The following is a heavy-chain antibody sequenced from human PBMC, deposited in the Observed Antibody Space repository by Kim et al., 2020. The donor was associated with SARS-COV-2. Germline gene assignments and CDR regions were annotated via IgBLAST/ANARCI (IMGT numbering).Heavy chain of an antibody. Sequence: GNGNTKYSQKFQGRVTITRDTSASTAYMELSSLRSEDTAVYYCARGGLGYWGQGTLVTVSS. CDR3: ARGGLGY. D-gene: IGHD3-10*01. V-gene: IGHV1-3*01. J-gene: IGHJ4*02. CDR2: GNGNT.